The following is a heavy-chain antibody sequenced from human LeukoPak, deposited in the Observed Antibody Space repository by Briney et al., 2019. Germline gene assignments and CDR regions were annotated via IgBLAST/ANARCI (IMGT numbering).Heavy chain of an antibody. Sequence: SQTLSLTCTVSGGSISSGGYYWSWIRQHPGKGLEWIGYIYYSGSTYYNPSLKSRVTISVDTSKNQFSLKLSSVTAADTAVYYCARGLHDYYDSRGYYSSGDHWFDPWGQGTLVTVSS. V-gene: IGHV4-31*03. CDR2: IYYSGST. D-gene: IGHD3-22*01. CDR1: GGSISSGGYY. J-gene: IGHJ5*02. CDR3: ARGLHDYYDSRGYYSSGDHWFDP.